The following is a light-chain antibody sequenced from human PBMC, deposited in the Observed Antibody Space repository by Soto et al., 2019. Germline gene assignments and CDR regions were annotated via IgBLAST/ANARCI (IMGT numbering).Light chain of an antibody. V-gene: IGKV1-5*01. CDR1: HNIYSW. Sequence: DIQLTQSPSSLSASVGDRVALACRASHNIYSWLAWYQQKPGKAPRLLIHGASTLESGVPSRFSGRGSGTEFTLSISSLQPDDFATYYCQQYNYYWTFGQGTKVDIK. CDR2: GAS. J-gene: IGKJ1*01. CDR3: QQYNYYWT.